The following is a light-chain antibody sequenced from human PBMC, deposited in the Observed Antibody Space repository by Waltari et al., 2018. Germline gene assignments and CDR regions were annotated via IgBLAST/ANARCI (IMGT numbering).Light chain of an antibody. CDR1: QGINSW. V-gene: IGKV1-NL1*01. CDR2: ATS. J-gene: IGKJ2*01. CDR3: QQGYNTPHT. Sequence: DIQMTQSPSSLSASVGDKVTITCRASQGINSWLAWYQQKPGKAPKLLMYATSTLQSGVPSRFSCRGSGTDYTLTISSLQPEDFATYYCQQGYNTPHTFGQGTKVEIK.